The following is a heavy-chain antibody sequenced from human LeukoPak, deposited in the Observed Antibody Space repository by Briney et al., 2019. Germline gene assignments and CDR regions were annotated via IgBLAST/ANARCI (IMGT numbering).Heavy chain of an antibody. CDR3: ARTGYYYNSRSYGAPYYFDY. V-gene: IGHV4-61*02. Sequence: SETLSLTCTVSGNSISSGDNYWSWIRQPAGKGLEWIGRIYTSGSTNYNPSLKSRVTISGDTSKNQFSLRLSSVTAADTAVYYCARTGYYYNSRSYGAPYYFDYWGQGTLVTVSS. CDR2: IYTSGST. D-gene: IGHD3-10*01. CDR1: GNSISSGDNY. J-gene: IGHJ4*02.